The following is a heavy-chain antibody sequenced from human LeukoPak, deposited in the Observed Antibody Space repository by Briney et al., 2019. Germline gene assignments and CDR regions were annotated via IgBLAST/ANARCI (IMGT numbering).Heavy chain of an antibody. V-gene: IGHV3-74*01. Sequence: GGSLRLSCAASGFTFSRNWTHWVRQAPGKGLVWVSRINSDGSITNYADSVKGRFTISRDNAKNTLYLQMSSLRAEDTAAYYCAKIDAYWGQGTLVTVSS. CDR2: INSDGSIT. CDR1: GFTFSRNW. CDR3: AKIDAY. J-gene: IGHJ4*02.